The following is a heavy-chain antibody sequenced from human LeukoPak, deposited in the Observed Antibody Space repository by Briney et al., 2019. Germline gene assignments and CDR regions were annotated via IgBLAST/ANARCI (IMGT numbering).Heavy chain of an antibody. D-gene: IGHD6-13*01. Sequence: PGGSLRLSCAASGFTVSSNYMSWVRQAPGKGLEWVSVIYSGGSTYYADSVKGRFTISRDNSKNTLYFQMNSLRAEDTAVYYCAREGSSWPFDYWGQGTLVTASS. CDR1: GFTVSSNY. J-gene: IGHJ4*02. CDR2: IYSGGST. CDR3: AREGSSWPFDY. V-gene: IGHV3-53*01.